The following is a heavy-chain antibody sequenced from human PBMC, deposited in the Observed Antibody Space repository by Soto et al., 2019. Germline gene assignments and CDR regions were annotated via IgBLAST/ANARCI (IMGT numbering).Heavy chain of an antibody. CDR1: GFTFSSYS. J-gene: IGHJ6*02. CDR3: AKDRYDVFNGMDV. V-gene: IGHV3-21*04. Sequence: GGSLRLSCAASGFTFSSYSMNWVRQAPGKGLEWVSSISSSSSYIYYADSVKGRFTISRDNAKNSLYLQMNSLRAEDTALYYCAKDRYDVFNGMDVWGQGTTVTVSS. D-gene: IGHD1-1*01. CDR2: ISSSSSYI.